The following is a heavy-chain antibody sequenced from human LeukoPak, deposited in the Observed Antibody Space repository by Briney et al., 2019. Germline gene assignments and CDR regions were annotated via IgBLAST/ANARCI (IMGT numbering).Heavy chain of an antibody. CDR1: GITFRNYG. Sequence: PGGSLRLSCAASGITFRNYGMHWVRQAPGKGLEWVAVIWYDGSNKGYADSVKGRFTVSRDNSRNTLFLQMNSLRVEDTAVYYCATDRATQYFDYWGQGTLVSVPS. CDR2: IWYDGSNK. J-gene: IGHJ4*02. CDR3: ATDRATQYFDY. D-gene: IGHD2-15*01. V-gene: IGHV3-33*01.